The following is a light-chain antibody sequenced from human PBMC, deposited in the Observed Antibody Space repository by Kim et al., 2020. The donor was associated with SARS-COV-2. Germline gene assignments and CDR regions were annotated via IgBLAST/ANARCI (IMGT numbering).Light chain of an antibody. CDR3: QAWDSSTVV. V-gene: IGLV3-1*01. CDR1: KVGDKY. CDR2: QDN. Sequence: SWAPAQPPRITALGAKVGDKYACWYQQKPGQSPVLVIYQDNKRPSGIPERFSGSNSGNTATLTISGTQAMDEADYYCQAWDSSTVVFGGGTQLTVL. J-gene: IGLJ2*01.